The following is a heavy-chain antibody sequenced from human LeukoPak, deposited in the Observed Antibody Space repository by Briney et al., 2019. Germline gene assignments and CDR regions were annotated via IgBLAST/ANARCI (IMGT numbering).Heavy chain of an antibody. CDR3: ARGMSSGRYAVDI. Sequence: PGGSLRLSCAASGFTFSTYSMNWVRQAPGKGLGWVSYISSSSSTIYYADSVKGRFTISRDSAKNSLYLQMNSLRAEDTAVYYCARGMSSGRYAVDIWGQGTMVTVSS. V-gene: IGHV3-48*01. J-gene: IGHJ3*02. CDR2: ISSSSSTI. D-gene: IGHD6-19*01. CDR1: GFTFSTYS.